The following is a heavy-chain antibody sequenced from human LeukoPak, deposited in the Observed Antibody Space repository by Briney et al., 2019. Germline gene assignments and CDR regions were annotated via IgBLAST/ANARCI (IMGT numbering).Heavy chain of an antibody. Sequence: GGSLRLSCEASGVTFNSYVMSWVRQAPGKGPEWVSGISGSGSGTYYADSVKGRFAISRDNSKNNLYLQMNSLRVEDTAVYYCVQEGPRGLAFDIWGQGTKVTVSS. V-gene: IGHV3-23*01. CDR2: ISGSGSGT. CDR1: GVTFNSYV. J-gene: IGHJ3*02. CDR3: VQEGPRGLAFDI.